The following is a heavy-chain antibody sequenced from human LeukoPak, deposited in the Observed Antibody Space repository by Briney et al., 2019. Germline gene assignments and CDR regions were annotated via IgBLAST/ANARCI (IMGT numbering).Heavy chain of an antibody. CDR3: ARVGSWDYFDY. CDR2: INHSGST. D-gene: IGHD1-26*01. J-gene: IGHJ4*02. V-gene: IGHV4-34*01. CDR1: GGSFSGYY. Sequence: SETLSLTCAVYGGSFSGYYWSWIRQPPGKGLEWIGEINHSGSTNYNPSLKSRVTISVDTFKNQFSLKLSSVTAADMAVYYCARVGSWDYFDYWGQRTLVTVSS.